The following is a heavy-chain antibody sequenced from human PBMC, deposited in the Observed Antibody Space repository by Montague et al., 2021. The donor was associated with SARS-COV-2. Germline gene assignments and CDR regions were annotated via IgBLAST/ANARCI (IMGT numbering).Heavy chain of an antibody. CDR1: GGSISSSHW. D-gene: IGHD3-3*01. Sequence: SETLSLTCAVSGGSISSSHWWSWVRQPPGKGLEWIGEIYHSGSTNYKPSLKRRVTISVDKTKNQFSLKLSSVTAADTAVYYCARDRRFLEWPGLYYYYGMDVWGQGTTVTVSS. V-gene: IGHV4-4*02. CDR3: ARDRRFLEWPGLYYYYGMDV. J-gene: IGHJ6*02. CDR2: IYHSGST.